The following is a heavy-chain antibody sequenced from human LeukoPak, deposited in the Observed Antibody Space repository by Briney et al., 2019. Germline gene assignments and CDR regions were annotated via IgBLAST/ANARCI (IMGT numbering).Heavy chain of an antibody. CDR1: GYTFTGYY. CDR3: ARAQGDDFWSGYYGSRGYYFDY. CDR2: INPNSGGT. D-gene: IGHD3-3*01. Sequence: ASVKVSCKASGYTFTGYYMHWVRQAPGQGLEWMGWINPNSGGTNYAQKFQGRVTMTRDTSISTAYMELSRLRSDDTAVYYCARAQGDDFWSGYYGSRGYYFDYWGQGTLVTVSS. V-gene: IGHV1-2*02. J-gene: IGHJ4*02.